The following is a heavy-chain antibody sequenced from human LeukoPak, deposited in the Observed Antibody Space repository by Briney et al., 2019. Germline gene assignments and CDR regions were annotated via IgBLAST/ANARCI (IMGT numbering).Heavy chain of an antibody. J-gene: IGHJ4*02. D-gene: IGHD2-15*01. V-gene: IGHV4-39*01. Sequence: SETLSLTCTVSGGSVSDSSYYWGWIRQPPGQGLHWIGSIYYSGNTYHNLSLKSRVTLSLDMSKNQFSLKLSSVTAADTAVYYCARWGGGYCSGGSCFHFDYWGQGSLVTVSS. CDR1: GGSVSDSSYY. CDR3: ARWGGGYCSGGSCFHFDY. CDR2: IYYSGNT.